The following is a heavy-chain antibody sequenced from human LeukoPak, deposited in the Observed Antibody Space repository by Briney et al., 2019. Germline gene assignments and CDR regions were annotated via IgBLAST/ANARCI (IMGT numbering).Heavy chain of an antibody. CDR3: ARGYSSSWSDAFDI. Sequence: QPGGSLRLSCAASGFTFSSYEMNWVRQAPGKGLEWVSYISSSGSTIYYEDSVKGRFTISRDKAKNSLYLQMNSLRAEDTAVYYCARGYSSSWSDAFDIWGQGTMVTVSS. CDR2: ISSSGSTI. J-gene: IGHJ3*02. D-gene: IGHD6-13*01. V-gene: IGHV3-48*03. CDR1: GFTFSSYE.